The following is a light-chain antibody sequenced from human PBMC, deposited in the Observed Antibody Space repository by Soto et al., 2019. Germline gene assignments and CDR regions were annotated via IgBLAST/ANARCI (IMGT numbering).Light chain of an antibody. J-gene: IGLJ1*01. CDR3: TALSANRVYL. V-gene: IGLV2-14*01. CDR1: SNDIGTYDY. CDR2: GVH. Sequence: QSALTQPISVSGSPGQSITISCTGNSNDIGTYDYVCWYQQHPGKAPRLLIHGVHNRSPGISGRFSASKSGLTASLTISGLQAEYEADYYCTALSANRVYLFGPGTKVTVL.